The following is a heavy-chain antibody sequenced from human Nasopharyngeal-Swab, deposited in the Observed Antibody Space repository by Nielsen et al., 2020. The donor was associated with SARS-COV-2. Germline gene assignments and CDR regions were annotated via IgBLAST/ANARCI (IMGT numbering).Heavy chain of an antibody. CDR3: ARGGRGIFGVVTNFDY. CDR2: IYYSGST. Sequence: SATLSLTCTVSGGSISSYYWSWIRQPPGKGLEWIGYIYYSGSTNYNPSLKSRVTISVDTSKNQFSLKLSSVTAADTAVYYCARGGRGIFGVVTNFDYWGQGTLVTVSS. J-gene: IGHJ4*02. D-gene: IGHD3-3*01. CDR1: GGSISSYY. V-gene: IGHV4-59*01.